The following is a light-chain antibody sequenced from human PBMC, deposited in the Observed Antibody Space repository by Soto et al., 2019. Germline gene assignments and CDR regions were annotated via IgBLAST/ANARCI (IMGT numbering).Light chain of an antibody. V-gene: IGLV2-14*01. Sequence: QSVLTKPASVSGSPGQSITISCTGTSSDVGGYNYVSWYQQHPGKAPKLMIYEVSNRPSGVSNRFSGSKSGNTASLTISGLQAEDEADYYCSSYTSSRTPYVFGTGTKLTVL. CDR3: SSYTSSRTPYV. J-gene: IGLJ1*01. CDR2: EVS. CDR1: SSDVGGYNY.